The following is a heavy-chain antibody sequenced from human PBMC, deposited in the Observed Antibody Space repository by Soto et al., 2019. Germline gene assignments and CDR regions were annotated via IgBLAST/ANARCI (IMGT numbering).Heavy chain of an antibody. J-gene: IGHJ5*02. D-gene: IGHD2-8*01. CDR2: IYTSGST. CDR1: GGSISSYY. V-gene: IGHV4-4*07. Sequence: PSETLSLTCTVSGGSISSYYWSWIRQPAGKGLEWIGRIYTSGSTNYNPSLKSRVTMSVDTSKNQFSLKLSSVTAADTAVYYCATTKEYCTNGVCYTRFDPWGQGTLVTVSS. CDR3: ATTKEYCTNGVCYTRFDP.